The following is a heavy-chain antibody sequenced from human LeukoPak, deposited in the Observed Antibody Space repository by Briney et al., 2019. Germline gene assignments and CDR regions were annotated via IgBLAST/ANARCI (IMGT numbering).Heavy chain of an antibody. CDR1: GYSFTGHY. CDR3: ARVRVGATGSLDVFNL. Sequence: ASVEVSCKASGYSFTGHYIHWVRQPPGQGLEWMGWINPHSGATNYAQKIQGRVTMTRDTSISTAYVELSSLRSDDTAMYYCARVRVGATGSLDVFNLWGQGTMVTVSS. V-gene: IGHV1-2*02. D-gene: IGHD1-26*01. CDR2: INPHSGAT. J-gene: IGHJ3*01.